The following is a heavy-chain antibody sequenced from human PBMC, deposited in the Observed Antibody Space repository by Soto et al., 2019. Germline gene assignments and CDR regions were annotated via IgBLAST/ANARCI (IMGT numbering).Heavy chain of an antibody. CDR3: ARGLHSLFDY. D-gene: IGHD2-21*01. J-gene: IGHJ4*02. CDR2: IWYDGNNK. CDR1: GFTFSNYG. V-gene: IGHV3-33*01. Sequence: GGSLRLSCAASGFTFSNYGMHWVRQAPGKGLEWVAVIWYDGNNKYYADSVKGRFTISRDNSNNTLYVQMTSLRAEDTAAYYCARGLHSLFDYWGQGTLVTVSS.